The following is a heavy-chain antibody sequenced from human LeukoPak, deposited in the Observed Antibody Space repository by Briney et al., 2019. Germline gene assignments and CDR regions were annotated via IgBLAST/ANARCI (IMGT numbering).Heavy chain of an antibody. V-gene: IGHV1-2*02. Sequence: ASVKVSCKASGYTFTGYYMHWVRQAPGQGLECMGWINPNSGGTNYAQKFQGRVTMTRDTSISTAYMELSRLRSDDTAVYYCATEVRGVHNFGYWGQGTLVTVSS. CDR1: GYTFTGYY. CDR3: ATEVRGVHNFGY. D-gene: IGHD3-10*01. J-gene: IGHJ4*02. CDR2: INPNSGGT.